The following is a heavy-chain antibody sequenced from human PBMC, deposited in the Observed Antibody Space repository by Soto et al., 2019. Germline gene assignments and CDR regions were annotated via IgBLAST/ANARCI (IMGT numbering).Heavy chain of an antibody. CDR2: IYPGDSDT. CDR1: GYSFTSCW. J-gene: IGHJ6*02. D-gene: IGHD3-3*01. Sequence: PGESLKISCKGSGYSFTSCWIGWVRQMPGKGLEWMGIIYPGDSDTRYSPSFQGQVTISADKSISTAYLQWSSLKASDTAMYYCARHADFWSGYYLKHYYYGMDVWGQGTTVTVSS. CDR3: ARHADFWSGYYLKHYYYGMDV. V-gene: IGHV5-51*01.